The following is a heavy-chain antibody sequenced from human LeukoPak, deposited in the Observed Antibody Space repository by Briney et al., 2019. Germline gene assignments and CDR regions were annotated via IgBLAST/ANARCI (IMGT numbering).Heavy chain of an antibody. V-gene: IGHV3-48*03. CDR2: ISSSGTTR. CDR1: GFTFSSYE. J-gene: IGHJ4*02. CDR3: ARERPEIDY. Sequence: GGSLRLSCVASGFTFSSYEMNWVRQAPGKGLEWVSYISSSGTTRYYADSVKGRFTSSRDNAKNSLYLQMNSLRAEDTAVYYCARERPEIDYWGQGTLVTVSS.